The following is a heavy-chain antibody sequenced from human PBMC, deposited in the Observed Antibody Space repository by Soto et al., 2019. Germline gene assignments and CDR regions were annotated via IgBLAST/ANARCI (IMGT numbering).Heavy chain of an antibody. V-gene: IGHV3-7*01. CDR3: ARGAATGTTPFCDY. J-gene: IGHJ4*02. D-gene: IGHD1-1*01. CDR1: GFTFSRYW. CDR2: IKQDGSEK. Sequence: EVQLVESGGGLVQPGGSLRLSCAASGFTFSRYWMSWVRQAPGKGLEWVANIKQDGSEKYYVDSVKGRFTISRDNAKNSLYLQRNSLRADDAAVYYCARGAATGTTPFCDYWGQGTLVTVSS.